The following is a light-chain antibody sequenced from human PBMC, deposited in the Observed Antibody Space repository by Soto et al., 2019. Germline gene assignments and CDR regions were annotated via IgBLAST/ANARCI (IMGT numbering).Light chain of an antibody. V-gene: IGKV4-1*01. Sequence: DIVMTQSPDSLAVSLVERATITCKSSQSVLYSSNNKNYLAWYQQKPGQPPKLLIYWASTRESGVPDRVSGSRSGTDFTLTISSLQAADVSVDYCQQYYSTPLSFGGVTKVEIK. CDR1: QSVLYSSNNKNY. J-gene: IGKJ4*01. CDR3: QQYYSTPLS. CDR2: WAS.